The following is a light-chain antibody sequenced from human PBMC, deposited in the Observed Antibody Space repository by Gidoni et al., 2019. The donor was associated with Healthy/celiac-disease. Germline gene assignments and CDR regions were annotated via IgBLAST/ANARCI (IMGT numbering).Light chain of an antibody. V-gene: IGLV1-47*01. Sequence: QSVLTQPPSASVTPGQRVTISCSGSSSNIGSNYVYWYQQLPGTAPKLLIYRNNQRPSGVPDRFSGSKSGTSASLAISGRRSEDEADYYCAAWDDSLSGPVFGGGTKLTVL. CDR1: SSNIGSNY. J-gene: IGLJ3*02. CDR3: AAWDDSLSGPV. CDR2: RNN.